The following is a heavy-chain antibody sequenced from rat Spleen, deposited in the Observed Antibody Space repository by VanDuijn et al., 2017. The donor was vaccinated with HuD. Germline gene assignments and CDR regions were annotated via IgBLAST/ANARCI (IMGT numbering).Heavy chain of an antibody. CDR1: GFNFNDHW. V-gene: IGHV4-2*01. D-gene: IGHD1-7*01. J-gene: IGHJ2*01. Sequence: EVKLVESGGGLVQPGRSLKLSCVASGFNFNDHWMGWVRQAPGKGLEWIGEINKDSSTIKFIPSLKDKFTISRDNAENTVYLQMNSLKCEDTATYYCAVAGYGYWGRGVMVTVSS. CDR3: AVAGYGY. CDR2: INKDSSTI.